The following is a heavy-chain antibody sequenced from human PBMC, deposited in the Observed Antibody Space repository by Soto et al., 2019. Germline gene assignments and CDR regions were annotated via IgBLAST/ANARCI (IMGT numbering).Heavy chain of an antibody. CDR3: ARDRRRPDYHILTGYSHPTGYYGMDV. D-gene: IGHD3-9*01. CDR2: ISAYNGNT. J-gene: IGHJ6*02. Sequence: ASVKVSCKASGYTFTSDGISWVRQAPGQVLEWMGLISAYNGNTNYAQKLQGRVTITTDTSTSTAYMELRSLRSDDTAVYYCARDRRRPDYHILTGYSHPTGYYGMDVWGQGTTVTVSS. CDR1: GYTFTSDG. V-gene: IGHV1-18*04.